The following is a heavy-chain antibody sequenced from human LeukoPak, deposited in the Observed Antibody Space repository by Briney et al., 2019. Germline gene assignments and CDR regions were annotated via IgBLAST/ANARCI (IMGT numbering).Heavy chain of an antibody. D-gene: IGHD3-22*01. CDR1: GFTFSSYS. CDR3: AKSSYYDSSGYYREYYFDY. Sequence: GGSLRLSCAASGFTFSSYSINWVRQAPGKGLEWVSSVSGSGGSTYYADSVKGRFTISRDNSKSTLFLQMNSLRAEDTAVYYCAKSSYYDSSGYYREYYFDYWGQGTLVTVSS. V-gene: IGHV3-23*01. J-gene: IGHJ4*02. CDR2: VSGSGGST.